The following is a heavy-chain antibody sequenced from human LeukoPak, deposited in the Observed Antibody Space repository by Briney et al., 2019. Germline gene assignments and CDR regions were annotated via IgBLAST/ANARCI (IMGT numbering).Heavy chain of an antibody. CDR1: GFTFSNYN. V-gene: IGHV3-48*01. CDR2: ISSSSSTI. J-gene: IGHJ4*02. Sequence: GGSLRLSCAASGFTFSNYNMNWVRQAPGKGLEWVSYISSSSSTIYYADSVKGRFTISRDNSKNTLYLQMNSLRAEDTAGYYCAKAGAVVVVAAKYFDYWGQGTLVTVSS. CDR3: AKAGAVVVVAAKYFDY. D-gene: IGHD2-15*01.